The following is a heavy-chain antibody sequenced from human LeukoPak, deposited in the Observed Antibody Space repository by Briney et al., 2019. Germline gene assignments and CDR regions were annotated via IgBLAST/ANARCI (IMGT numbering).Heavy chain of an antibody. CDR2: INWNGGST. Sequence: GGSLRLSCAASGFTFGDYGMSWVRQAPGKGLEWVSGINWNGGSTGYADSVKGRFTISRDNAKNSLYLQMNSLRAEDTALYYCARESYDSSGYYFSFYVYAFDIWGQGTMVTVSS. V-gene: IGHV3-20*04. J-gene: IGHJ3*02. CDR3: ARESYDSSGYYFSFYVYAFDI. D-gene: IGHD3-22*01. CDR1: GFTFGDYG.